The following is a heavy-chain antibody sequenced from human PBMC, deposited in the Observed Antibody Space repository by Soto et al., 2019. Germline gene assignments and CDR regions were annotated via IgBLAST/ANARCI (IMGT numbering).Heavy chain of an antibody. J-gene: IGHJ4*02. D-gene: IGHD3-3*01. CDR2: ISGSGFNT. CDR1: GFTLTNCA. CDR3: AKEGPGGSGYYPVGY. Sequence: GGSLRLSCAASGFTLTNCAMSWVRQAPGKGLEWVSAISGSGFNTYYADSVKGRFTISRDNSKNTLYLQMNSLRAEDTAVYYCAKEGPGGSGYYPVGYWGQGILVTVSS. V-gene: IGHV3-23*01.